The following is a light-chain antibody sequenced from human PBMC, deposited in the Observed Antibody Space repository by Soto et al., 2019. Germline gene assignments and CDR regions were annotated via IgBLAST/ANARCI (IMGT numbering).Light chain of an antibody. CDR3: SSYTISSTLK. CDR1: SSDVDDYNY. Sequence: QSALTQPRSVSGSPGQSVTISCTGTSSDVDDYNYVSWYQQHPDTAPKLMIYDVTKRPSGVPDRFSGSKSGNTASLTISGLQAEDEADYFCSSYTISSTLKFGGGTKLTVL. CDR2: DVT. V-gene: IGLV2-11*01. J-gene: IGLJ2*01.